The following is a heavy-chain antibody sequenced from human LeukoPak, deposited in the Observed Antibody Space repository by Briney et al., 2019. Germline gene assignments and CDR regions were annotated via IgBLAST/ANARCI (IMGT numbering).Heavy chain of an antibody. J-gene: IGHJ4*02. CDR3: AKGIQVDY. CDR1: GFTFSYYA. D-gene: IGHD2-21*01. CDR2: ISGSGGST. Sequence: GGSLRLSCAASGFTFSYYAMSWVRQAPGKGLEWVSGISGSGGSTNYADSVKGRFTISRDNSKNTLYLQMSSLRAEDTAVYYCAKGIQVDYWGQGTLVTVSS. V-gene: IGHV3-23*01.